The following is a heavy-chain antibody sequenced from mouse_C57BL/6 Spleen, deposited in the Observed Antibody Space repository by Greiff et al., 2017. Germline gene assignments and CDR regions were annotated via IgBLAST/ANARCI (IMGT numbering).Heavy chain of an antibody. CDR2: ISNGGGST. V-gene: IGHV5-12*01. D-gene: IGHD2-12*01. Sequence: DVMLVESGGGLVQPGGSLKLSCAASGFTFSDYYMYWVRQTPEKRLEWVAYISNGGGSTYYPAPVKGRITISRDHAKNTLYLLMSRLKYEDTAMYYIASESYYSDYAMDYWGQGTSVTVSS. CDR3: ASESYYSDYAMDY. J-gene: IGHJ4*01. CDR1: GFTFSDYY.